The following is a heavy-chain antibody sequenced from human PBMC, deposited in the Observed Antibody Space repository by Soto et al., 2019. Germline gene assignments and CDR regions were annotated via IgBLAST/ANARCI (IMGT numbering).Heavy chain of an antibody. V-gene: IGHV3-23*01. CDR3: AKPPAKSVLGGVS. D-gene: IGHD3-16*01. CDR2: INNSGGST. J-gene: IGHJ5*02. CDR1: GLTFSTYA. Sequence: EVQLLDSGGGLVQSGGSLRLSCAASGLTFSTYAMTWVRQAPGKGLEWVATINNSGGSTWYADSVKGRFTISRDNSKNKLYLQMNSLRVEDTALYYCAKPPAKSVLGGVSWGQGTLVTVSS.